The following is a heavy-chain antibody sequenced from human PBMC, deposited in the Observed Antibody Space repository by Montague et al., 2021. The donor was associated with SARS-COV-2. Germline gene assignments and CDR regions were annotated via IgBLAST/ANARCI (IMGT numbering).Heavy chain of an antibody. Sequence: PALEKPTQTLTLTCTFSGFSLSTRTVGVGWIRQPPGKALEWLALIYWDDDKRYSPSLKSRLTITKVTSKNQVVLTMTNMDPVDTATYYCAHRLPAVAAFDYWGQGTLVTVSS. CDR1: GFSLSTRTVG. J-gene: IGHJ4*02. CDR3: AHRLPAVAAFDY. D-gene: IGHD6-6*01. CDR2: IYWDDDK. V-gene: IGHV2-5*02.